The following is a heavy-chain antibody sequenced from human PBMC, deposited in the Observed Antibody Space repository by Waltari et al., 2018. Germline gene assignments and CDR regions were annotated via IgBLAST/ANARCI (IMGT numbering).Heavy chain of an antibody. CDR1: GGSISSGGYS. CDR3: ARGSNSNAYYYYYMDV. Sequence: QLQLQESGSGLVQPSQTLSLTCAVSGGSISSGGYSWSWIRQPPGKGLEWIGYIYHSGSTYYHPSLKIRVTISVDRSKNQFSLKLSSVTAADTAVYYCARGSNSNAYYYYYMDVWGKGTTVTVSS. J-gene: IGHJ6*03. CDR2: IYHSGST. V-gene: IGHV4-30-2*01. D-gene: IGHD2-2*01.